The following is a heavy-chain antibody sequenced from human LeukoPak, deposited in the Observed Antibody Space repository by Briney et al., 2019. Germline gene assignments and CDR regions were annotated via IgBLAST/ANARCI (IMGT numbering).Heavy chain of an antibody. D-gene: IGHD1-14*01. V-gene: IGHV3-30*18. CDR2: ISYDGRNE. CDR1: GFTFSDYS. Sequence: PGGSLRLSCVASGFTFSDYSMLWVRQPPGKGLEWVAVISYDGRNEHYADSVKGRFTISRDNSKNTVFLQMNTLRTEDTAVYFCAKDKPIDYWGQGTLVTVSS. J-gene: IGHJ4*02. CDR3: AKDKPIDY.